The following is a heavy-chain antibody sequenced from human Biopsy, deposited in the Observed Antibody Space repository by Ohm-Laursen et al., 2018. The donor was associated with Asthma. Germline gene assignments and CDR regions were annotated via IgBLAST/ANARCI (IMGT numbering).Heavy chain of an antibody. CDR1: GFTVSNYG. D-gene: IGHD2-8*01. J-gene: IGHJ6*02. Sequence: SLRLSCTASGFTVSNYGMHWVRQVAGKGLDWVAVVTYDGISQYYAESVKGRFTISRDNSRNTLSLQMNSVRPDDTAVYFCARERAGVLGSYNGMDVWGPGTTVSVSS. V-gene: IGHV3-30*03. CDR3: ARERAGVLGSYNGMDV. CDR2: VTYDGISQ.